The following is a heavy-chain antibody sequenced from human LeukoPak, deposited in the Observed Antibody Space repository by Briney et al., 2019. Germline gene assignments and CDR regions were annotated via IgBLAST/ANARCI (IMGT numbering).Heavy chain of an antibody. V-gene: IGHV3-23*01. CDR1: GFTFSSYA. D-gene: IGHD4-17*01. Sequence: PGGSLRLSCAASGFTFSSYAMSWVRQAPGKGLEWVSAISGSGGSTYYADSVKGRFTISRDNSRNTLYLQMNSLRAEDTAVYYCAREIYGDSTGARFHHWGRGTQVTVSS. CDR2: ISGSGGST. J-gene: IGHJ1*01. CDR3: AREIYGDSTGARFHH.